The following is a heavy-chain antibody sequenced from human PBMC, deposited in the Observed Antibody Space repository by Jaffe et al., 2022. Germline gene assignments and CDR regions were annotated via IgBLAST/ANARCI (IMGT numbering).Heavy chain of an antibody. Sequence: QVQLQESGPGLVKPSETLSLTCAVSGYSISSGYYWGWIRQPPGKGLEWIGSIYHSGSTYYNPSLKSRVTISVDTSKNQFSLKLSSVTAADTAVYYCARNPDSSGYYYFDYWGQGTLVTVSS. V-gene: IGHV4-38-2*01. J-gene: IGHJ4*02. CDR1: GYSISSGYY. CDR3: ARNPDSSGYYYFDY. D-gene: IGHD3-22*01. CDR2: IYHSGST.